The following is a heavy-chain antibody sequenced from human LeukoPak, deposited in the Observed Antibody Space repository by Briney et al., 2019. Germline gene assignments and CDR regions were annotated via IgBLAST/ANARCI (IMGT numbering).Heavy chain of an antibody. Sequence: ASVKVSCKAYGYTFTSYYMHWVRQAPGQGLEWMGIINPSGGSTSYAQKFQGRVTMTRDTSTSTVYMELRSLRSDDTAVYYCARVLMVRGVLDAFDIWGQGTMVTVSS. D-gene: IGHD3-10*01. CDR2: INPSGGST. V-gene: IGHV1-46*01. CDR3: ARVLMVRGVLDAFDI. J-gene: IGHJ3*02. CDR1: GYTFTSYY.